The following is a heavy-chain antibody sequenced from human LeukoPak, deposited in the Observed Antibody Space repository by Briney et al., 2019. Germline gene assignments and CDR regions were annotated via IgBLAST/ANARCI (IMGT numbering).Heavy chain of an antibody. J-gene: IGHJ4*02. D-gene: IGHD6-13*01. CDR1: GYSISSGYY. V-gene: IGHV4-38-2*01. CDR3: ASDSSGWYLGGPFDY. CDR2: IYHSGSP. Sequence: SETLSLTCAVSGYSISSGYYWGWIRQPPGKGLERVGSIYHSGSPYYNPSLKSRATFSGNTSKNHISLRLRSVTAADTAVYYCASDSSGWYLGGPFDYWGQGTLVTVSS.